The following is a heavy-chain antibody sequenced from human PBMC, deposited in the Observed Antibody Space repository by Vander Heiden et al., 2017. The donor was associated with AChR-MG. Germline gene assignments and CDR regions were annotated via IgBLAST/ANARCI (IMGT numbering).Heavy chain of an antibody. CDR2: INHTGST. CDR3: ARAEGWELPYY. D-gene: IGHD1-26*01. V-gene: IGHV4-34*01. J-gene: IGHJ4*02. CDR1: GGSFSGYY. Sequence: QVQLQQWGAGLLKPSETLSLTCAVYGGSFSGYYWSWIRQPPGKGLEWIGEINHTGSTNFNPSLKSRVTISVDTAKNQFSMKMRSVTAADTAVYYCARAEGWELPYYWGQGTLVTVSS.